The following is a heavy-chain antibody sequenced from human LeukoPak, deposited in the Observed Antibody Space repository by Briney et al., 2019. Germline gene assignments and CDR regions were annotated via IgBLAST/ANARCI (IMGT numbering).Heavy chain of an antibody. V-gene: IGHV3-15*01. D-gene: IGHD2-8*01. CDR2: VKTKGDGGAA. CDR1: GITFTNAW. CDR3: TTDRMIYATNWAVSWFDP. Sequence: GGSLRLSCAASGITFTNAWLTWVRQAPGKGLEWVGRVKTKGDGGAADYAAPVKGRFTISRDDSTRTLYLQMNSLKTEDTAVYYCTTDRMIYATNWAVSWFDPWGQGTLVTVSS. J-gene: IGHJ5*02.